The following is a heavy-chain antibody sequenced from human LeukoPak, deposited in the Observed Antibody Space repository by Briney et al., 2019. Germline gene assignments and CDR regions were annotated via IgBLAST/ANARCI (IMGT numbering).Heavy chain of an antibody. V-gene: IGHV4-34*01. CDR2: INDSRSA. J-gene: IGHJ4*02. Sequence: PSETLSLTCAVYGGSFSGYYWNWIRQPPGKGLEWIGEINDSRSANYNPSLKSRVTISVDTSKNQFSLKLSSVTAAGTAVYYCARGAAAGSPLGYWGQGTLVTVSS. CDR1: GGSFSGYY. D-gene: IGHD6-13*01. CDR3: ARGAAAGSPLGY.